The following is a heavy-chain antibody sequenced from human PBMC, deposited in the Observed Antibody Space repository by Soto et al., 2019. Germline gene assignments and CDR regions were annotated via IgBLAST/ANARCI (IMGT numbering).Heavy chain of an antibody. CDR1: GGTFSTFA. V-gene: IGHV1-69*06. CDR2: IIPVFAKA. J-gene: IGHJ5*02. Sequence: QVQLMQSGAEVKKSGSSVKVSCKASGGTFSTFAVTWVRQAPGQGLEWMGGIIPVFAKATYARKFQGRLTITADRSTTTAFMELSGLSSEDTAVYYCVREPSKGDNWKYVGWFDPWGQGTLVTVSS. D-gene: IGHD1-7*01. CDR3: VREPSKGDNWKYVGWFDP.